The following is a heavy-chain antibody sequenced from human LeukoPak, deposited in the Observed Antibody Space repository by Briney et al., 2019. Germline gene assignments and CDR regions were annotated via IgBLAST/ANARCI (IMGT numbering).Heavy chain of an antibody. CDR3: ARDPRTTGKANYGMDV. CDR1: GFTVSSNY. V-gene: IGHV3-53*01. D-gene: IGHD4-17*01. Sequence: GGSLRLSCAASGFTVSSNYMSWVRQAPGKGLEWVSVLYTGGSTYYADSVKGRFTISRDNSKNTLYLQMNSLRAEDTAVYYCARDPRTTGKANYGMDVWGQGTTVTVSS. J-gene: IGHJ6*02. CDR2: LYTGGST.